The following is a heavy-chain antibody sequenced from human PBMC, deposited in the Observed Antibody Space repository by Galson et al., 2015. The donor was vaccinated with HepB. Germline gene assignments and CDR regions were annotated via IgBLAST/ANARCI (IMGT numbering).Heavy chain of an antibody. CDR3: ATMVGYCSSTSCYDY. Sequence: VKVSCKVSGYTFTDYYMHWVQQAPGKGLEWMGLVDPEDGETIYAEKFQGRVTITADTSTDTAYMELSSLRSEDTAVYYCATMVGYCSSTSCYDYWGQGTLVTVSS. D-gene: IGHD2-2*01. V-gene: IGHV1-69-2*01. J-gene: IGHJ4*02. CDR2: VDPEDGET. CDR1: GYTFTDYY.